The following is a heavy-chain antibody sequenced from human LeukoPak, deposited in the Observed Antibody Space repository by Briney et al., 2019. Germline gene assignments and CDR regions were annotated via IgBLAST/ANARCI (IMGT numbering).Heavy chain of an antibody. D-gene: IGHD1-26*01. CDR1: GFTVSSNS. CDR2: IYSAGST. V-gene: IGHV3-53*01. Sequence: GSLRLSCTVSGFTVSSNSMSWVRQAPGKGLEWVSFIYSAGSTHYSDSVKGRFTISIDNSKNTLYLQMNSLRAEDTAVYYCTRHGESGSYYRFGEWGQGTLVTVSS. CDR3: TRHGESGSYYRFGE. J-gene: IGHJ4*02.